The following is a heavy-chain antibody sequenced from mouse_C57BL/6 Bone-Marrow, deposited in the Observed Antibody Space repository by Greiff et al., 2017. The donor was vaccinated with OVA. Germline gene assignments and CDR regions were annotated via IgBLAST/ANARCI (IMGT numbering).Heavy chain of an antibody. J-gene: IGHJ2*01. CDR2: IYPGDGDT. CDR1: GYAFSSYW. V-gene: IGHV1-80*01. Sequence: QVQLQQPGAELVKPGASVKISCKASGYAFSSYWMNWVKQRPGKGLEWIGQIYPGDGDTNYNGKFKGKATLTADKSSSTAYMQLSSLTSEDSAVYFCARSSYDGYFLFDYWGQGTTLTVSS. CDR3: ARSSYDGYFLFDY. D-gene: IGHD2-3*01.